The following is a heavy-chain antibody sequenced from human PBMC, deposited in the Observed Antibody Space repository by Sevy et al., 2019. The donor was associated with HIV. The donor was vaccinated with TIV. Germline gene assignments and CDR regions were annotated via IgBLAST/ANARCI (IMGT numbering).Heavy chain of an antibody. CDR3: ARGSDDYVWGSYRAVDY. Sequence: GGSLRLSCAASEFTFSSYAMHWVRQAPGKGLEWVAVISYDGSNKYYADSVKGRFTISRDNSKNTLYLQMNSLRAEDTAVYYCARGSDDYVWGSYRAVDYWGQGTLVTVSS. CDR2: ISYDGSNK. D-gene: IGHD3-16*02. V-gene: IGHV3-30-3*01. J-gene: IGHJ4*02. CDR1: EFTFSSYA.